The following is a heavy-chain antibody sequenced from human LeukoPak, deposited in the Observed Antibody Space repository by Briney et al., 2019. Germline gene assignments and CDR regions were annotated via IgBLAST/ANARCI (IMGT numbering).Heavy chain of an antibody. D-gene: IGHD2-15*01. Sequence: HPGGSLRLSCAASGFTFSSYAMHWVRQAPGKGLEWVAVISYDGSNKYYADSVKDRFTISRDNSKNTLYLQMNSLRAEDTAVYYCARVGSPYYFDYWGQGTLVTVSS. CDR3: ARVGSPYYFDY. CDR2: ISYDGSNK. J-gene: IGHJ4*02. CDR1: GFTFSSYA. V-gene: IGHV3-30*04.